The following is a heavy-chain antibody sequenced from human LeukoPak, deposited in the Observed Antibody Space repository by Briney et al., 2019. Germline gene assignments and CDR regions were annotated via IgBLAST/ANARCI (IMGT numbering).Heavy chain of an antibody. CDR2: INHSGST. CDR1: GGSISSSSYY. Sequence: SETLSLTCTVSGGSISSSSYYWGWIRQPPGKGLEWIGEINHSGSTNYNPSLKSRVTISVDTSKNQFSLKLSSVTAADTAVYYCARSETVTSESYFDYWGQGTLVTVSS. V-gene: IGHV4-39*07. CDR3: ARSETVTSESYFDY. J-gene: IGHJ4*02. D-gene: IGHD4-17*01.